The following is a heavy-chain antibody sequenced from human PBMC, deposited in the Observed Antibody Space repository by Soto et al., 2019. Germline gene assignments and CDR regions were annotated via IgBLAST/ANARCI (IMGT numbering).Heavy chain of an antibody. J-gene: IGHJ5*02. V-gene: IGHV1-69*13. CDR2: IIPIFGTA. Sequence: SVKVSCKASGGTFSGYAISWVRQAPGQGLEWMGGIIPIFGTANYAQTFQGRVTINADESTSTAYMELRSLRSEDTAVYYCASRTYTGSYYEGNWFDPWGQGTLVTVSS. D-gene: IGHD1-26*01. CDR3: ASRTYTGSYYEGNWFDP. CDR1: GGTFSGYA.